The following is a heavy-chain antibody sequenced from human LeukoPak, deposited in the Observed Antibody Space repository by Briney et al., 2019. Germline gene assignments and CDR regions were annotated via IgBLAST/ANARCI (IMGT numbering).Heavy chain of an antibody. CDR2: IYYSGST. J-gene: IGHJ3*02. D-gene: IGHD3-9*01. Sequence: SETLSLTCTGSGGSISSYYWSWIRQPPGKGLEWIGYIYYSGSTNYNPSLESRVTISVDTSKNQFSLKLSSVTAADMAVYYCARLTGYRIESAFDIWGQGTMFTVSS. V-gene: IGHV4-59*01. CDR1: GGSISSYY. CDR3: ARLTGYRIESAFDI.